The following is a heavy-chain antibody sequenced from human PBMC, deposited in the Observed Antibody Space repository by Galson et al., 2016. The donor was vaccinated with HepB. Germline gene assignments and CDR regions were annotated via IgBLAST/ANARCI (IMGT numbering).Heavy chain of an antibody. J-gene: IGHJ4*01. V-gene: IGHV4-31*03. CDR2: VYYNGIT. D-gene: IGHD3-10*01. CDR1: GGSISSGGYY. Sequence: TLSLTCTVSGGSISSGGYYWSWIRQHPGKGLEWIGYVYYNGITYYNSSLKSRVTISVDTSKNQFSLKLNSVTAADTAVYYCARVRVQDYFDYWGQGALVTVSS. CDR3: ARVRVQDYFDY.